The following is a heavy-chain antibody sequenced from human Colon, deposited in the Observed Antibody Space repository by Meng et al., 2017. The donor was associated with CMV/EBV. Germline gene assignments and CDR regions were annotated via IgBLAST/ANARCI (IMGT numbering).Heavy chain of an antibody. V-gene: IGHV4-61*01. CDR3: ARTNYYASSGYYSYYYHSGMDV. J-gene: IGHJ6*02. CDR1: GGSVSSGSYY. Sequence: SETLSLTCSVSGGSVSSGSYYWSWIRQPPGKGLEGIGYMSYSGTSHYNPSLKSRVTISVDTSKNQFSLKLSSVTAADTAVYFCARTNYYASSGYYSYYYHSGMDVWGQGTPVTVSS. CDR2: MSYSGTS. D-gene: IGHD3-22*01.